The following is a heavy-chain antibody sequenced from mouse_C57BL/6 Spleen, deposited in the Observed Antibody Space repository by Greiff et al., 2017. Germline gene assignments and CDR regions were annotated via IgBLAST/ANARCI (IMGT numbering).Heavy chain of an antibody. J-gene: IGHJ3*01. V-gene: IGHV14-4*01. Sequence: VHVKQSGAELVRPGASVKLSCTASGFNIKDDYMHWVKQRPEQGLEWIGWIDPENGDTEYASKFQGKATITADTSSNTAYLQLSSLTSEDTAVYYCTVIYDGYSNSFAYWGQGTLVTVSA. CDR3: TVIYDGYSNSFAY. D-gene: IGHD2-3*01. CDR1: GFNIKDDY. CDR2: IDPENGDT.